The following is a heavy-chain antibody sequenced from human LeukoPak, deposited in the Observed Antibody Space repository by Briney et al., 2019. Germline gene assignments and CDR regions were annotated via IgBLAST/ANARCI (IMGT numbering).Heavy chain of an antibody. J-gene: IGHJ3*02. Sequence: SETLSLTCTVSGGSISSYYWSWIRQPPGKGLEWIGYIYYSGSTNYNPSLKSRVTISVDTSKNQFSLKLSSVTAADTAVYYCARSLRDSSGYLEDAFDIWGQGTMVTVPS. CDR1: GGSISSYY. D-gene: IGHD3-22*01. CDR3: ARSLRDSSGYLEDAFDI. V-gene: IGHV4-59*01. CDR2: IYYSGST.